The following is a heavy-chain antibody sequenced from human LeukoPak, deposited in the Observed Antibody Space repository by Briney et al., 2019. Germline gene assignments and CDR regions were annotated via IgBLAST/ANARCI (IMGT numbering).Heavy chain of an antibody. CDR2: ISGSGGST. CDR1: GFTFSSYA. Sequence: GGSLRLPCAASGFTFSSYAMSWVRQAPGKGLEWVSAISGSGGSTYYADSVKGRFTISRDNSKNTLYLQMNSLRAEDTAVYYCAKVAYYDSSGYIGYWGQGTLVTVSS. D-gene: IGHD3-22*01. CDR3: AKVAYYDSSGYIGY. J-gene: IGHJ4*02. V-gene: IGHV3-23*01.